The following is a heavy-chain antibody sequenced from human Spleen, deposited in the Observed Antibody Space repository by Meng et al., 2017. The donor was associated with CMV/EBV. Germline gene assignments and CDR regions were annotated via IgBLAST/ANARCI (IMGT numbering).Heavy chain of an antibody. CDR1: GGTFSDYT. J-gene: IGHJ6*02. CDR3: AREPQRPSYAMDV. V-gene: IGHV1-46*01. CDR2: INPSDGST. D-gene: IGHD5-18*01. Sequence: ASVKVSCKASGGTFSDYTITWVRQAPGQGLEWMGIINPSDGSTTYAQNFQGRVTVTRDTSTNTVYLEMSSLRSEDTAVYYCAREPQRPSYAMDVWGQGTTVTVSS.